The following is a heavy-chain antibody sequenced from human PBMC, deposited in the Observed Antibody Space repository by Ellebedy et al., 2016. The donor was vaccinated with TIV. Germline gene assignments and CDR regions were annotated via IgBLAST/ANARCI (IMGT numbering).Heavy chain of an antibody. V-gene: IGHV1-18*01. CDR1: GYTFTNFG. Sequence: ASVKVSCKASGYTFTNFGLSWVRQAPGQGLEWMGWISAYNGNTNYAQKFQGRVTMTTDTSTSTGYMEVRGLRSDDTAMYYCARDRDHVLTGYQVDFWGQGTLVTVPS. D-gene: IGHD3-9*01. J-gene: IGHJ4*02. CDR3: ARDRDHVLTGYQVDF. CDR2: ISAYNGNT.